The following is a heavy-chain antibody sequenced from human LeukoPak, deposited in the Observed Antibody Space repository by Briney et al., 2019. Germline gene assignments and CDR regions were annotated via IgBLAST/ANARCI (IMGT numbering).Heavy chain of an antibody. CDR3: ARGHLRFLEWGSDDAFDI. CDR1: GYTFTGYY. J-gene: IGHJ3*02. Sequence: ASVKVSCKASGYTFTGYYMHWVRQAPGQGLEWMGWINPNSGGTNYAQKFQGRVTMTRDTSISTAYMELSRLRSDDTAVYYCARGHLRFLEWGSDDAFDIWGQGTMVTVSS. CDR2: INPNSGGT. V-gene: IGHV1-2*02. D-gene: IGHD3-3*01.